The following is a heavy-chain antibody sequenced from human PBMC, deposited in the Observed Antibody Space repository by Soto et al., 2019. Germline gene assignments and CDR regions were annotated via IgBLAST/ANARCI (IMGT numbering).Heavy chain of an antibody. CDR1: GFTVSSNY. Sequence: EVQLVESGGGLIQPGGSLRLSCAASGFTVSSNYMSWVRQAPGKGLEWVSVIYSGGSTYYADSVEGRFTISRDNSKNTRYLQMNSLSAEDTAVYYCARNYGDYIWYFDLWGRGTLVTVSS. D-gene: IGHD4-17*01. J-gene: IGHJ2*01. V-gene: IGHV3-53*01. CDR2: IYSGGST. CDR3: ARNYGDYIWYFDL.